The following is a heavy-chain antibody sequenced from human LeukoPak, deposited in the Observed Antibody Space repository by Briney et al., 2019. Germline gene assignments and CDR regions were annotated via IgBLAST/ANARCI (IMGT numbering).Heavy chain of an antibody. V-gene: IGHV1-69*13. CDR1: GGTFSSYA. D-gene: IGHD6-19*01. J-gene: IGHJ3*02. CDR2: IIPIFGTA. Sequence: SVKVSCKASGGTFSSYAISWVRQAPGQGLEWMGGIIPIFGTANYAQKFQGRVTITADESTSTAYMELSSLRSEDTAVYYCARDRGSGTSDAFDIWGQGTMVTVSS. CDR3: ARDRGSGTSDAFDI.